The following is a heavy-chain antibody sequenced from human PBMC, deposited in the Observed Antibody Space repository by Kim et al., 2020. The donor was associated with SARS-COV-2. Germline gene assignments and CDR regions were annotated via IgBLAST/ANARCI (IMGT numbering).Heavy chain of an antibody. V-gene: IGHV3-74*01. J-gene: IGHJ3*02. Sequence: ADTGKGRITITKDNAKNTLYLQMNSLRAEDTALYYCARGILRTKGAFDIWGQGAMVTVSS. D-gene: IGHD1-26*01. CDR3: ARGILRTKGAFDI.